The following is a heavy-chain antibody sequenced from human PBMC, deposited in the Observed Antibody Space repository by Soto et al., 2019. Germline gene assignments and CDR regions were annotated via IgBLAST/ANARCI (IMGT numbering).Heavy chain of an antibody. V-gene: IGHV3-21*01. CDR1: GFTFSSYS. Sequence: GGSLRLSCAASGFTFSSYSMNWVRQAPGKGLEWVSSISSSSSYIYYADSVKGRFTISRDNAKNSLYLQMNSLRAEDTAVYYFARRKSSWALLRTWYYMDVWGKGTTVTVSS. J-gene: IGHJ6*03. CDR3: ARRKSSWALLRTWYYMDV. D-gene: IGHD7-27*01. CDR2: ISSSSSYI.